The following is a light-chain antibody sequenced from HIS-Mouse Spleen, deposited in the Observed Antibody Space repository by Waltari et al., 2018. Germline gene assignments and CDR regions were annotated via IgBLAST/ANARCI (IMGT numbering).Light chain of an antibody. J-gene: IGLJ2*01. CDR3: YSTDSSGKHRV. V-gene: IGLV3-10*01. Sequence: SYELTQPPSVSVSPGQTARITCSGDALPKKYAYWYQQKSGQAPVLVIYEDSKRPSGIPGRFAGSSSGTMATLTISGAQVEDEADYYCYSTDSSGKHRVFGGGTKLTVL. CDR2: EDS. CDR1: ALPKKY.